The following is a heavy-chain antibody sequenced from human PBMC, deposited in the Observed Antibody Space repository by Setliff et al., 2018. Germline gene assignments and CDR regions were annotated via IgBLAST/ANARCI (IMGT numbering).Heavy chain of an antibody. D-gene: IGHD3-22*01. Sequence: ASVKVSCKASGYSFTSYDINWVRLAAGQGLEWMGWVSPIDDGKPGYAQKFQGRVTITWVTSTRTAYMDLSSLRSEDTAIYYCARDGKQYYYDSTGYYRNWFDPWGQGTLVTVSS. J-gene: IGHJ5*02. CDR2: VSPIDDGKP. CDR3: ARDGKQYYYDSTGYYRNWFDP. CDR1: GYSFTSYD. V-gene: IGHV1-8*01.